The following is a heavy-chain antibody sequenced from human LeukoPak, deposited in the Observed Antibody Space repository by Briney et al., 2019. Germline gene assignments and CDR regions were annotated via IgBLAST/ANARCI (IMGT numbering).Heavy chain of an antibody. D-gene: IGHD3-22*01. Sequence: SETLSLTCTVSGGSISSYYWSWIRQPAGKGLEWIGRIYTSGSTNYNPSLKSRVTMSVDTSKNQFSLKLSSVTAADTAVYYCARDYDSSGYRTEYYYYMDVWGKGTTVTISS. J-gene: IGHJ6*03. CDR3: ARDYDSSGYRTEYYYYMDV. CDR1: GGSISSYY. CDR2: IYTSGST. V-gene: IGHV4-4*07.